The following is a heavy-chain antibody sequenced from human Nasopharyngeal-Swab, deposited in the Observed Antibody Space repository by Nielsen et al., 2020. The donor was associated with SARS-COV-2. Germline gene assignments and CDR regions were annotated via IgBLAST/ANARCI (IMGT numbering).Heavy chain of an antibody. CDR3: ARDITFGGVIAPYFDY. V-gene: IGHV1-3*01. CDR1: GGTFRTYA. Sequence: ASVKVSCKASGGTFRTYAISWVRQAPGQRLEWMGWINAGNGNTKYSQKFQGRVTITRDTSASTAYMELSSLRSEDTAVYYCARDITFGGVIAPYFDYWGQGTLVTVSS. CDR2: INAGNGNT. J-gene: IGHJ4*02. D-gene: IGHD3-16*02.